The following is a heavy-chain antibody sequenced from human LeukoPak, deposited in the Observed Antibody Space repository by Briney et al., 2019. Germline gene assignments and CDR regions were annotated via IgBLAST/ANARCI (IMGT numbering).Heavy chain of an antibody. D-gene: IGHD3/OR15-3a*01. CDR2: ISGDSAYI. V-gene: IGHV3-23*01. CDR1: GFTFSNYA. CDR3: AKNFGPGKAFYDH. Sequence: PGGSLRLSCAASGFTFSNYAMTWVRQAPGKGLEWVSAISGDSAYIYYVDSVKGRFTTSRDYSKNTLYLQMNGLRAEDTAMYYCAKNFGPGKAFYDHWGQGTLVTVSS. J-gene: IGHJ4*02.